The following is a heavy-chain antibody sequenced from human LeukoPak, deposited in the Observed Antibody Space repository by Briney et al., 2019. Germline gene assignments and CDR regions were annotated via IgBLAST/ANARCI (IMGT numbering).Heavy chain of an antibody. J-gene: IGHJ4*02. CDR1: GGSISSSSYY. D-gene: IGHD2-21*02. CDR2: IYYSGST. CDR3: ARGGPATAINFDY. Sequence: SSETLSLTCTVSGGSISSSSYYWGWIRQPPGKGLEWIGSIYYSGSTYYNPSLKSRVTISVDTSKNQFSLKLSSVTAADTAVYYCARGGPATAINFDYWGQGTLVTVSS. V-gene: IGHV4-39*07.